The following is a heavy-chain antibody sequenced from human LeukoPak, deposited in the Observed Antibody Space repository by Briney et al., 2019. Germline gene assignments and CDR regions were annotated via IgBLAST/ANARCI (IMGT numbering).Heavy chain of an antibody. CDR2: IISTGTI. Sequence: SETLSLTCTVSGASISGYYWSWIRQPPGKRLEWIGYIISTGTINYNPSLKSRVTISVDTSKNQFSLKLSSVTAADTAVYYCARDIAVAGHYYYYYYMDVWGKGTTVTASS. V-gene: IGHV4-59*01. CDR3: ARDIAVAGHYYYYYYMDV. D-gene: IGHD6-19*01. J-gene: IGHJ6*03. CDR1: GASISGYY.